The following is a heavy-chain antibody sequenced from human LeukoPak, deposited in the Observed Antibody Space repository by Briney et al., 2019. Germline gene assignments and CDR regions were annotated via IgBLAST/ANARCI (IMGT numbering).Heavy chain of an antibody. CDR2: ISTSSDYI. V-gene: IGHV3-21*01. Sequence: GGSLRLSCAASGFTFSSYSMNWVRQAPGKGLEWVSCISTSSDYIYYAASVKGRFTISRDNAKNSLYLQMNSLRVEDTVVYYCARERFHGSGAPKFDYWGQGILVTVSS. D-gene: IGHD3-10*01. CDR3: ARERFHGSGAPKFDY. CDR1: GFTFSSYS. J-gene: IGHJ4*02.